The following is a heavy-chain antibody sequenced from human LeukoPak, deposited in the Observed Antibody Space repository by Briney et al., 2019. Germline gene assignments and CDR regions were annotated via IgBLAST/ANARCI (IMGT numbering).Heavy chain of an antibody. Sequence: GGSLRLSCAASGFTVSSNYMSWVRQAPGKGLEWVSVIYSGGSTYYADSVKGRFTISRDNSKNTLYLQMNSLRAEDTAVYYCARESSGYDHSYFDYWGQGALVTVSS. D-gene: IGHD5-12*01. CDR1: GFTVSSNY. J-gene: IGHJ4*02. V-gene: IGHV3-66*01. CDR2: IYSGGST. CDR3: ARESSGYDHSYFDY.